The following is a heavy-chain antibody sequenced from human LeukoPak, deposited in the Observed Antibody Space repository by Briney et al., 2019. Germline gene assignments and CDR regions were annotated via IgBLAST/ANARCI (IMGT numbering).Heavy chain of an antibody. CDR2: ISSSSSYI. V-gene: IGHV3-21*01. Sequence: GGSLRLSCAASGFTFSSYSMNWVRQAPGKGLEWVSSISSSSSYIYYADSVKGRFTIPRDNAKNSLYLQMNSLRAEDTAVYYCARGRRYDSSGLSDYWGQGTLVTVSS. CDR3: ARGRRYDSSGLSDY. D-gene: IGHD3-22*01. J-gene: IGHJ4*02. CDR1: GFTFSSYS.